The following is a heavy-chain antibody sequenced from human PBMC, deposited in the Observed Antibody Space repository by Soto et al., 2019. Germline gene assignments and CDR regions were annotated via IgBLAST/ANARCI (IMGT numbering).Heavy chain of an antibody. J-gene: IGHJ6*04. Sequence: SETLSLTCTVSGGSISSSSYYWGWIRQPPGKGLEWIGSIYYSGSTYYNPSLKSRVTISVDTSKNQFSLKLSSVTAADTAVYYCARQQQLVGPLDVWGKGTTVTLSS. CDR2: IYYSGST. D-gene: IGHD6-13*01. CDR3: ARQQQLVGPLDV. V-gene: IGHV4-39*01. CDR1: GGSISSSSYY.